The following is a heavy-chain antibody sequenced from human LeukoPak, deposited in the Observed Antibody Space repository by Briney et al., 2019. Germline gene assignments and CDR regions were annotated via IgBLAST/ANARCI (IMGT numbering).Heavy chain of an antibody. CDR1: GFTFSSYA. D-gene: IGHD6-13*01. J-gene: IGHJ4*02. V-gene: IGHV3-23*01. CDR2: ISGSGGST. CDR3: ARDNSSSWYYFDY. Sequence: PGGSLRLSCAASGFTFSSYAMSWVRQAPGKGLEWVSAISGSGGSTYYADSVKGRFTISRDNSKNTLYLQMNSLRAEDTAVYYCARDNSSSWYYFDYWGQGTLVTVSS.